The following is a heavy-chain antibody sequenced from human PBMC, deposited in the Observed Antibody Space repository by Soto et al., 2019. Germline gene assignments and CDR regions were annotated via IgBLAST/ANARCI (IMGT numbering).Heavy chain of an antibody. CDR1: GGTFSSYA. CDR3: ARDMGGYDDYYGMDV. V-gene: IGHV1-69*06. Sequence: SVKVSCKASGGTFSSYAISWVRQAPGQGLEWMGGIIPIFGTANYAQKFQGRVTITADKSTSTAYMELSSLRSEDTAVYYCARDMGGYDDYYGMDVWGQGTTVTVSS. D-gene: IGHD2-15*01. CDR2: IIPIFGTA. J-gene: IGHJ6*02.